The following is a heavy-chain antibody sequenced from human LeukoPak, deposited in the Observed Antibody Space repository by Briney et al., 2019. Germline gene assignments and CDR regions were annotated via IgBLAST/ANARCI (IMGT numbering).Heavy chain of an antibody. Sequence: ASVKVSCKTSGYTFTGYLMHWVRQAPGQGLEWMGRINPNSGGTNYAQKFQGRVTMTRDASISTAYMELSSLRSDDTAVYHCATYGAVDVLWGQGTLVTVSS. CDR1: GYTFTGYL. V-gene: IGHV1-2*06. CDR3: ATYGAVDVL. J-gene: IGHJ4*02. CDR2: INPNSGGT. D-gene: IGHD2-8*01.